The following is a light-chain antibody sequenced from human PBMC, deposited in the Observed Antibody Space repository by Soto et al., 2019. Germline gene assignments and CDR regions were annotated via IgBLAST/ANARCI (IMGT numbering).Light chain of an antibody. J-gene: IGKJ5*01. CDR1: QSVSSSY. Sequence: EIVLTQSPGTLSLSPGERATLSCRASQSVSSSYLAWYQQKPGQAPRLLIYGASSRATGIPDRFSGSGSGTDFTLNISRLETEDFAVYYCQQYGSSPPITFGQGTRLAIK. CDR3: QQYGSSPPIT. CDR2: GAS. V-gene: IGKV3-20*01.